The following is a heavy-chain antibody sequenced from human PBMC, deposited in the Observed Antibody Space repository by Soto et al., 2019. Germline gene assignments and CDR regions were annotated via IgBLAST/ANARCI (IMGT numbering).Heavy chain of an antibody. CDR1: GDSHY. D-gene: IGHD3-3*01. Sequence: QAQLRESGPGLVKPSETLSLTCTFSGDSHYWVWIRQPPGKGLEWIGSVLYSGSTCSRGTTYYNPSHKSRVTVSVQTSENQLSLNLNFVTAADTAVYYCASGTSYDAPTGFYTNYYMDLWGRGTTVTVSS. CDR3: ASGTSYDAPTGFYTNYYMDL. CDR2: VLYSGST. V-gene: IGHV4-39*01. J-gene: IGHJ6*03.